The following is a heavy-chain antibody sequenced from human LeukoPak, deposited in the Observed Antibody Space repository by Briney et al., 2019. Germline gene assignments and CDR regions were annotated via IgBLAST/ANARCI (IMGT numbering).Heavy chain of an antibody. CDR1: GGSFSGYY. CDR2: INHSGST. V-gene: IGHV4-34*01. CDR3: ARASAAAGMFDP. D-gene: IGHD6-13*01. Sequence: SETLSLTCAVYGGSFSGYYWSWIRHPPGKGLEWIGEINHSGSTNYNPSLKSRVTISVDTSKNQFSLKLSSVTAADTAVYYCARASAAAGMFDPWGQGTLVTVSS. J-gene: IGHJ5*02.